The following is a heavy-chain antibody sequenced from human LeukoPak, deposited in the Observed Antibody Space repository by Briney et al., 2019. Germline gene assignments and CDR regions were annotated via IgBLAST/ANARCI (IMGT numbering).Heavy chain of an antibody. J-gene: IGHJ4*02. CDR2: ISGSGGST. Sequence: GGSLRLSCAASGFTFSSYAMSWVRQAPGKGLEWVSAISGSGGSTYYADSVKGRFTISRDNAKNSPYLQMNSLRAEDTAVYYCARVARGEFDYWGQGTLVTVSS. CDR3: ARVARGEFDY. D-gene: IGHD3-10*01. V-gene: IGHV3-23*01. CDR1: GFTFSSYA.